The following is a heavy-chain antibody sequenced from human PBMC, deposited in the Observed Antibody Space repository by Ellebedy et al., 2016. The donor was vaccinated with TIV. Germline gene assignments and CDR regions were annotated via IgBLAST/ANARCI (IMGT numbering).Heavy chain of an antibody. CDR1: GFTFSNYA. J-gene: IGHJ4*02. CDR2: ISYDGSNI. CDR3: ARDWGVYDYGDRHFDY. Sequence: GGSLRLSXTASGFTFSNYALHWVRQAPGKGLEWVAVISYDGSNIYYADSVKGRFTISRDNSKNTLYLQMNSLRAEDTAVYYCARDWGVYDYGDRHFDYWGQGTLVTVSS. V-gene: IGHV3-30*04. D-gene: IGHD4-17*01.